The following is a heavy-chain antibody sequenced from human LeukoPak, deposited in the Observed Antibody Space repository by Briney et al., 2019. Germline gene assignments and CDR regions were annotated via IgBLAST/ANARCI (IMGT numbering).Heavy chain of an antibody. V-gene: IGHV3-64D*06. CDR2: ISTHGGTT. D-gene: IGHD2-2*01. Sequence: GGSLRLSCSASGFTFSSYVMYWVRQAPGKGLEYVSSISTHGGTTDYVDSVKGRFTISRDNSKNTLSPQMSSLRAEDTAVYYCARAGDFGYCSSTSCHDAFDIWGQGTMVTVSS. J-gene: IGHJ3*02. CDR1: GFTFSSYV. CDR3: ARAGDFGYCSSTSCHDAFDI.